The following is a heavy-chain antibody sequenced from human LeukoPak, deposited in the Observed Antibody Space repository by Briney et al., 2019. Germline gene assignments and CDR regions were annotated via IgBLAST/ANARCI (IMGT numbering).Heavy chain of an antibody. J-gene: IGHJ4*02. CDR2: IYHSGST. D-gene: IGHD1-26*01. Sequence: SETLSLTCTVSGYSISSGYYWGWIRQPPRKGLEWIGNIYHSGSTYYNPSLKSRVTISVDTSKNQLSLKLSSVTAADTAVYYCARVEGGGSYYGFDYWGQGTLVTVS. CDR1: GYSISSGYY. V-gene: IGHV4-38-2*02. CDR3: ARVEGGGSYYGFDY.